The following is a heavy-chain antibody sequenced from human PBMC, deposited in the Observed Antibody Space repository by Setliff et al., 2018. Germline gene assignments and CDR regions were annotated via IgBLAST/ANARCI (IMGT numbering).Heavy chain of an antibody. Sequence: ASVKVSCKASGYTFTAYYMHWVRQAPGQGPEWMGWINPDSGATNFAQKFQGRVTMTRDTSTTTAYMDLNSLRSDDTATYFCARVPRLEWLLPTFDSWGQGTLVTVSS. D-gene: IGHD3-3*01. V-gene: IGHV1-2*02. CDR3: ARVPRLEWLLPTFDS. J-gene: IGHJ4*02. CDR1: GYTFTAYY. CDR2: INPDSGAT.